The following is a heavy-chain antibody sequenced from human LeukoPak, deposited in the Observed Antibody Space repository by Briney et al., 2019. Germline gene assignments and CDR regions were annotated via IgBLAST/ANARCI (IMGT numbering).Heavy chain of an antibody. CDR2: INHSGST. CDR3: ARLTLADSSGWYYYYYYGMDV. V-gene: IGHV4-34*01. Sequence: SETLSLTCAVYGGSFSGYYWSWIRQPPGKGLEWIGEINHSGSTNYNPSLKSRVTISVDTSKNQFSLKLGSVTAADTAVYYCARLTLADSSGWYYYYYYGMDVWGQGTTVTVSS. J-gene: IGHJ6*02. D-gene: IGHD6-19*01. CDR1: GGSFSGYY.